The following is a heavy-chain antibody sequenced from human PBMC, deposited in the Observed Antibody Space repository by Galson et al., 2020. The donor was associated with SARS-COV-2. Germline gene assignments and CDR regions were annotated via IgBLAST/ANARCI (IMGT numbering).Heavy chain of an antibody. CDR2: IYHSVST. CDR3: ARGAAGHAINIVGVPGLIRAWEGFDP. CDR1: GGSFSGYF. J-gene: IGHJ5*02. V-gene: IGHV4-34*01. Sequence: ETSETLSLTCAVYGGSFSGYFWTWIRQPPGKGLEWIGEIYHSVSTNYNPSLKTRVTMSVDTSKKQFSLKLSSVTAADTAVYFCARGAAGHAINIVGVPGLIRAWEGFDPWGQGTLVTVSS. D-gene: IGHD2-2*01.